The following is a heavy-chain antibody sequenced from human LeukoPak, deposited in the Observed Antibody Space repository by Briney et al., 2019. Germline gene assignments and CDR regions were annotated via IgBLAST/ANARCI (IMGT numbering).Heavy chain of an antibody. CDR1: GGSFCGYY. Sequence: TETLSLTCAVYGGSFCGYYWSWLRQPPGKGLEWIGEINHSGSTNYNPSLKRRVTISVDTPKNQFSLKLSSVTAADTAVYYCARVSRLRTFDYWGQGTLVTVSS. D-gene: IGHD1-14*01. V-gene: IGHV4-34*01. J-gene: IGHJ4*02. CDR3: ARVSRLRTFDY. CDR2: INHSGST.